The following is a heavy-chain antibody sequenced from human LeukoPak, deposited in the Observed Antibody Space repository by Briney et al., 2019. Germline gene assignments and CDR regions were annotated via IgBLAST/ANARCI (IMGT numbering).Heavy chain of an antibody. V-gene: IGHV4-59*08. J-gene: IGHJ3*02. CDR3: ARPSRTGSGWDAFDI. CDR1: GGSISNYY. D-gene: IGHD3-22*01. Sequence: SETLSLTCTVSGGSISNYYWSWIRQPPGKELEWIGYIYYSGSTNYNPSLTGRVAISVDTSKNQFSLNLSSVTAADTAMYYCARPSRTGSGWDAFDIWGQGTMVTVSS. CDR2: IYYSGST.